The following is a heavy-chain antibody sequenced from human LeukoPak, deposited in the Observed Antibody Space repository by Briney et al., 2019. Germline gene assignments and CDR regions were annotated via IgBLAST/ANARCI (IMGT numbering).Heavy chain of an antibody. D-gene: IGHD1-26*01. CDR2: ISGSGGST. Sequence: GGSLRLSCAASGFTFSSYAMSWVRQAPGKGLEWVSAISGSGGSTYYADSVKGRFTISRDNSKNTLYLQMNSLKAEDTAIYYCAREVGTPQAFDIWGQGTMVTVSS. CDR3: AREVGTPQAFDI. CDR1: GFTFSSYA. J-gene: IGHJ3*02. V-gene: IGHV3-23*01.